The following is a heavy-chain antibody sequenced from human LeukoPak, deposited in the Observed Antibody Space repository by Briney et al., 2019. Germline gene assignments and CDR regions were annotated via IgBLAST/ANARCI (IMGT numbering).Heavy chain of an antibody. D-gene: IGHD4-17*01. Sequence: PGGSLRLSCAASGFTFSSYAMNWVRQAPGKGLEWGAAISGSGSSTYYADSVKGRFTISRDNSKNTLYLQMNSLRAEDTAVYYCAKRYGDYEGNWGQGTLVTVSS. CDR1: GFTFSSYA. CDR2: ISGSGSST. V-gene: IGHV3-23*01. CDR3: AKRYGDYEGN. J-gene: IGHJ4*02.